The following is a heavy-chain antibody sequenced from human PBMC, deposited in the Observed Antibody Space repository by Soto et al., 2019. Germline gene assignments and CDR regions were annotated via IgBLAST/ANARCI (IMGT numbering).Heavy chain of an antibody. J-gene: IGHJ5*02. CDR2: MNPNSGNT. Sequence: ASVKVSCKASGYTFTSYDINWVRQATGQGLEWMGWMNPNSGNTGYAQKFQGRVTMTRNTSISTAYMELSSLRSEDTAVYYCAGLGYCSSTSCYGFDPWGQGTLVTAPQ. D-gene: IGHD2-2*01. CDR1: GYTFTSYD. CDR3: AGLGYCSSTSCYGFDP. V-gene: IGHV1-8*01.